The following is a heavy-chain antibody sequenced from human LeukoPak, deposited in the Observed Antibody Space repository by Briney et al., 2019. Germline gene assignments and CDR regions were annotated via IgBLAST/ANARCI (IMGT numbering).Heavy chain of an antibody. Sequence: SQTLSLTCTVSGGSISSGGYYWSWIRQHPGKGLEWIGYIYYSGSTYYNPSLKSRVTISVDTSKNQFSLRLSSVTAADTAVYYCARGAAGYSYGWGQGTLVTVSS. J-gene: IGHJ4*02. CDR1: GGSISSGGYY. CDR3: ARGAAGYSYG. V-gene: IGHV4-31*03. CDR2: IYYSGST. D-gene: IGHD5-18*01.